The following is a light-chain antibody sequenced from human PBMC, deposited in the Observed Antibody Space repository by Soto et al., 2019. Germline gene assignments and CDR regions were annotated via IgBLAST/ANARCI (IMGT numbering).Light chain of an antibody. CDR3: QSFYTNRNAVV. CDR2: DTA. CDR1: GSNIGAGYD. V-gene: IGLV1-40*01. Sequence: QSVLTQPPSVSGAPGQSVTISCIGSGSNIGAGYDVHWYQQLPGVAPKLLIFDTANRPSGVPGRFSGSKSGASASLAITGLLPEDEADFFCQSFYTNRNAVVFGGGTKVTVL. J-gene: IGLJ2*01.